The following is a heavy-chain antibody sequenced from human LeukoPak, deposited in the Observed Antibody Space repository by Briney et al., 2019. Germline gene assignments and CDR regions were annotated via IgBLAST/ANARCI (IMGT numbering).Heavy chain of an antibody. V-gene: IGHV3-15*01. Sequence: GRCLRLACAASRFTFSKAWTGSARQAGGEGLEWVGCIKSGSDGGTPAYTAPVTGRFTISRDDSKSSLYLQMNSLKTEDTAVYYCTTDLGVSVIPLFGSWGQGTLVIVSS. CDR1: RFTFSKAW. D-gene: IGHD2-21*01. J-gene: IGHJ5*01. CDR2: IKSGSDGGTP. CDR3: TTDLGVSVIPLFGS.